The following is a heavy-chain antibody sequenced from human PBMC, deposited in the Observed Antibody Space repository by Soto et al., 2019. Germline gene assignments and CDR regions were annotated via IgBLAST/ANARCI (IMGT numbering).Heavy chain of an antibody. CDR2: TWYDDSRK. J-gene: IGHJ4*02. D-gene: IGHD3-22*01. CDR3: ARGIHYYDSHGYGPGAY. CDR1: GFTFSSYA. V-gene: IGHV3-33*01. Sequence: QVQLVESGGGVVQPGRSLKLSCAASGFTFSSYAMHWIRQAPGKGLEWVAVTWYDDSRKHYADSVKGRFTISRDNSKNTLYLQMNNVRVEDTAVYFCARGIHYYDSHGYGPGAYWGQGTLVTVSS.